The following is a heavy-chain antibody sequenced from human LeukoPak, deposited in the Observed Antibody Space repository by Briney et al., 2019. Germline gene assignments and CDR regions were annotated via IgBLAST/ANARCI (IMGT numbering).Heavy chain of an antibody. CDR3: ARDHSGYSYGYSSYY. D-gene: IGHD5-18*01. V-gene: IGHV1-46*01. CDR1: GYTFTNNF. Sequence: GASVKISCKAFGYTFTNNFMHWVRQAPGQGPEWMGLISPTGSFTAYAQKFRGRVTLTRDLSTSTDYLELRSLRSEDTAVYYCARDHSGYSYGYSSYYWGQGTLVTVSS. J-gene: IGHJ4*02. CDR2: ISPTGSFT.